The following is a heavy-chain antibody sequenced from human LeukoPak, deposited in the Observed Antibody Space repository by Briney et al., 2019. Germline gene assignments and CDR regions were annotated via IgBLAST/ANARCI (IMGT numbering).Heavy chain of an antibody. V-gene: IGHV1-46*01. J-gene: IGHJ5*02. CDR2: INPSGGST. CDR1: GYTFTSFY. CDR3: ARGPYYRGAAGNWFDP. D-gene: IGHD6-13*01. Sequence: ASVTVSCKASGYTFTSFYMHWVRQAPGQGLEWMGIINPSGGSTSYAQKFQGRVTMTRDTSTSTVYMELSSLRPEDTAVYYCARGPYYRGAAGNWFDPWGQGTLVTVSS.